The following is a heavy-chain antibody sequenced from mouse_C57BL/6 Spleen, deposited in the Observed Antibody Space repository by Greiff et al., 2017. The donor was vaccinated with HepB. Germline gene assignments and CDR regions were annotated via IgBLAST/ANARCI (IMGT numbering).Heavy chain of an antibody. CDR2: ISDGGSYT. CDR1: GFTFSSYA. CDR3: ARGSSWFAY. Sequence: EVQLVESGGGLVKPGGSLKLSCAASGFTFSSYAMSWVRQTPEKRLEWVATISDGGSYTYYPDNVKGRFTISRDNAKNNLYLQMSHLKSEDTAMYYCARGSSWFAYWGQRTLVTVSA. J-gene: IGHJ3*01. V-gene: IGHV5-4*01.